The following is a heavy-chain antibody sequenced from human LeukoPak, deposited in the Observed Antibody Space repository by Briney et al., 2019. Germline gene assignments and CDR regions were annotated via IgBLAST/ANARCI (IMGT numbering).Heavy chain of an antibody. CDR1: AFTFSSYS. V-gene: IGHV3-21*01. CDR2: ISSSSSYI. CDR3: ARDRRLFPQEPYYYYGMDV. J-gene: IGHJ6*02. D-gene: IGHD3-16*01. Sequence: GGSLRLSCAASAFTFSSYSMTWVRQAPGKGLEWVSSISSSSSYIYYADSVKGRFTISRDNAKNSLYLQMNSLRAEDTAVYYCARDRRLFPQEPYYYYGMDVWGQGTTVTVSS.